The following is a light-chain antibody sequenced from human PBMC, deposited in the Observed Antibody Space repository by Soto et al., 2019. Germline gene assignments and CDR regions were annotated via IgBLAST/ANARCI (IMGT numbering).Light chain of an antibody. V-gene: IGLV2-14*03. CDR1: SSDVGNYIY. J-gene: IGLJ3*02. Sequence: QSALTQPASVSGSPGQSITISCTGTSSDVGNYIYVSWYQQHPGKAPKLMIYDVSNRPSGVSNRFSGSKSGNTASLTISGLQAEDEADYYCSSYTNSNTRVFGGGTKLTVL. CDR2: DVS. CDR3: SSYTNSNTRV.